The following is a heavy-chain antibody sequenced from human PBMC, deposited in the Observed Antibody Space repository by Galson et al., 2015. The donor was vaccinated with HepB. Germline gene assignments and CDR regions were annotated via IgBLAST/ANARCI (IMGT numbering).Heavy chain of an antibody. CDR3: ARAGYCSGGSCYGHNWFDP. J-gene: IGHJ5*02. Sequence: ETLSLTCAVYGGSFSGYYWSWIRQPPGKGLEWIGEINHSGSTNYNPSLKSRVTISVDTSKNQFSLKLSSVTAADTAVYYCARAGYCSGGSCYGHNWFDPWGQGTLVTVSS. D-gene: IGHD2-15*01. CDR1: GGSFSGYY. CDR2: INHSGST. V-gene: IGHV4-34*01.